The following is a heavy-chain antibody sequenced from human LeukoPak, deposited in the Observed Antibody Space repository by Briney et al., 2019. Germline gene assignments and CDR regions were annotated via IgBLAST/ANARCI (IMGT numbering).Heavy chain of an antibody. D-gene: IGHD2-15*01. Sequence: TSETLSLTCTVSGRSISSSSDYWGWIRQPPGKGLEWIGSIYYSGTTYYNPSLKSRVTISVDTSRNQFSLKLSSVTAADTAVYYCAGAGLGYCSGGTCYHFDYWGQGTLVTVSS. V-gene: IGHV4-39*01. CDR3: AGAGLGYCSGGTCYHFDY. CDR2: IYYSGTT. CDR1: GRSISSSSDY. J-gene: IGHJ4*02.